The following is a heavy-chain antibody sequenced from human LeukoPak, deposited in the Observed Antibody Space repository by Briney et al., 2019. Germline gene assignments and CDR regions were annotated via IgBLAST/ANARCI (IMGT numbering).Heavy chain of an antibody. CDR2: FYYSERT. J-gene: IGHJ4*02. V-gene: IGHV4-39*01. CDR3: ARRGVTAMADPYFDY. D-gene: IGHD5-18*01. CDR1: GGSISSCSYY. Sequence: PGETLTLTCTVSGGSISSCSYYWGRIRQPPGKGLEWFGSFYYSERTYYNPALQSRAIICVDTAKNQYSLKLSSVTAADTAVYYCARRGVTAMADPYFDYWGQGTLVTVSS.